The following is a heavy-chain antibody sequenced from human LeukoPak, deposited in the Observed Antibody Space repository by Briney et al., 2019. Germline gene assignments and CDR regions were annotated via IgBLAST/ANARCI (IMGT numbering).Heavy chain of an antibody. CDR2: VSTGFDA. V-gene: IGHV3-13*01. CDR1: GLTAGVHD. D-gene: IGHD5-18*01. CDR3: VREARGYHYTNFDY. Sequence: PGGSLRLSCTASGLTAGVHDMRWVPEIPRQGLERVAAVSTGFDAFFADCVPSRFSVSREDPRNSFYLQMKRLRAGDTAVYYCVREARGYHYTNFDYWGQGTLVTVSS. J-gene: IGHJ4*02.